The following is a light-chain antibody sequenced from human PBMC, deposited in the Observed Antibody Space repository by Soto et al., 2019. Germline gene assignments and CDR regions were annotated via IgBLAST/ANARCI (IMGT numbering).Light chain of an antibody. V-gene: IGKV1-5*03. CDR3: QQYNSYSWT. J-gene: IGKJ1*01. Sequence: DIQMTQSPSTLSASVGDRVTITCRASQSISSWLAWYQQKPGKAPKLLIYKASSLESGVPSRFSGGGSGTEFTVTISSLQPDDFATYYCQQYNSYSWTFGQGTKVEIK. CDR2: KAS. CDR1: QSISSW.